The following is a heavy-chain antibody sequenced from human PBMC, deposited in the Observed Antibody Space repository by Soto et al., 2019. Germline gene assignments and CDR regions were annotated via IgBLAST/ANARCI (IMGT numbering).Heavy chain of an antibody. Sequence: QVQLVQSGAEVKKPGSSVKVSCKASGGTFSSYTISWVRQAPGQGLEWMGRIIPILGIANYAQKFQGRVTITADKSTSPAYMELSSLRSEDTAVYYCARDGVDTAMVFDYWGQGTLVTVSS. V-gene: IGHV1-69*08. J-gene: IGHJ4*02. CDR1: GGTFSSYT. CDR2: IIPILGIA. D-gene: IGHD5-18*01. CDR3: ARDGVDTAMVFDY.